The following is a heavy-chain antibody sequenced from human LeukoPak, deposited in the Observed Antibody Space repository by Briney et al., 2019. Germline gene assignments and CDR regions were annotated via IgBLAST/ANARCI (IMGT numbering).Heavy chain of an antibody. D-gene: IGHD6-19*01. CDR2: MNPNSGNT. J-gene: IGHJ6*03. Sequence: ASVKVSCKASGYTFTSYDINWVRQAAGQGLEWMGWMNPNSGNTGYAQKFQGRVTMTRDTSISTAYMDLNRLRSDDTAVYYCARVVAVTGTPVYYMDVWGKGTTVTVSS. V-gene: IGHV1-8*01. CDR3: ARVVAVTGTPVYYMDV. CDR1: GYTFTSYD.